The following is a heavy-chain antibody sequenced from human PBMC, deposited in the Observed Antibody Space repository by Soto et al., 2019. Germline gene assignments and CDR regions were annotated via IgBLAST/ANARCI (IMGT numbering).Heavy chain of an antibody. Sequence: PGGSLRLSCAASGFTFSSYAMHWVRQAPGKGLEWVAVISYDGSNKYYADSVKGRFTISRDNSKNTLYLQMNSLRAEDTAVYYCARDSEGYYDSYYYGMDVWGQGTTVTVSS. CDR1: GFTFSSYA. V-gene: IGHV3-30-3*01. J-gene: IGHJ6*02. CDR2: ISYDGSNK. D-gene: IGHD3-22*01. CDR3: ARDSEGYYDSYYYGMDV.